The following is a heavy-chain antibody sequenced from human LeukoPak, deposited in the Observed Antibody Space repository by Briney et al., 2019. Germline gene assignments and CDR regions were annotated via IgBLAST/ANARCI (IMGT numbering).Heavy chain of an antibody. J-gene: IGHJ4*02. Sequence: GASVKVSCKASGYTFTSYYMHWVRQAPGQGLEWMGIINPSGGSTSYAQKFQGRVTMTRDTSTSTVYMELSSLRSEDTAVYYCARDRESEYDILTGYLDYWGQGTLVTVSS. V-gene: IGHV1-46*01. D-gene: IGHD3-9*01. CDR2: INPSGGST. CDR3: ARDRESEYDILTGYLDY. CDR1: GYTFTSYY.